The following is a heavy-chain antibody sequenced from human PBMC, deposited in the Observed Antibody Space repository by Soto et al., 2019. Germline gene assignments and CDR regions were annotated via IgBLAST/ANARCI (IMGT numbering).Heavy chain of an antibody. Sequence: QVQLVESGGGVVQPGRSLRLSCAASGFTFSSYGMHWVRQAPGKGLEWVAVIPYDGSNKYYADSVKGRFTISRDNSKNTLYLQMNSLRAEDTAVYYCAKEGLDRDDYYGMDVWGQGTTVTVSS. CDR1: GFTFSSYG. D-gene: IGHD1-1*01. J-gene: IGHJ6*02. V-gene: IGHV3-30*18. CDR3: AKEGLDRDDYYGMDV. CDR2: IPYDGSNK.